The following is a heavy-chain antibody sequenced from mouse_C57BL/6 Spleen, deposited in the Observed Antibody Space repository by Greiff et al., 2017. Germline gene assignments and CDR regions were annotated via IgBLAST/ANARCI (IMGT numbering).Heavy chain of an antibody. CDR2: IYPGDGDT. CDR1: GYAFSSYW. J-gene: IGHJ4*01. V-gene: IGHV1-80*01. D-gene: IGHD1-2*01. CDR3: ARHYYDAMDY. Sequence: VQLVESGAELVKPGASVKISCKASGYAFSSYWMNWVKQRPGKGLEWIGQIYPGDGDTNYNGKCKGKATLTADKSSSTAYMQLSSLTSEDSAVYFCARHYYDAMDYWGQGTSVTVSS.